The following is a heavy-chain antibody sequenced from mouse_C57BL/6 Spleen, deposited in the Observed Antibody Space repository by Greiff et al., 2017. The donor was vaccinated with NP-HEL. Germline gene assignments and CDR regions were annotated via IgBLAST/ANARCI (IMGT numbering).Heavy chain of an antibody. Sequence: QVQLQQPGAELVKHGGGVKGEGNESGGTLTTYLWDCLWSPPFPFLSFLSRIHPPIGSTNYNEKFKSKATLTVDKSSSTAYMQLSSLTSEDSAVYYCARWDYYGSSYVGYFDYWGQGTTLTVSS. CDR2: IHPPIGST. J-gene: IGHJ2*01. CDR3: ARWDYYGSSYVGYFDY. V-gene: IGHV1-64*01. D-gene: IGHD1-1*01. CDR1: GGTLTTYL.